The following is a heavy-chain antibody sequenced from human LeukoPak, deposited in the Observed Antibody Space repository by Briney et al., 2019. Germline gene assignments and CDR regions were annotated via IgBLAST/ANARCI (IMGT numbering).Heavy chain of an antibody. CDR1: GFTFSSYG. D-gene: IGHD2-2*02. CDR3: ARTSVAAAISPYYFDY. CDR2: IRYDGSNK. Sequence: GGSLRLSCAASGFTFSSYGMHWVRQAPGKGLEWVAFIRYDGSNKYYADSVKGRFTISRDNSKKTLYLQMNSLRPEDTAVYYCARTSVAAAISPYYFDYWGQGTLVTVSS. V-gene: IGHV3-30*02. J-gene: IGHJ4*02.